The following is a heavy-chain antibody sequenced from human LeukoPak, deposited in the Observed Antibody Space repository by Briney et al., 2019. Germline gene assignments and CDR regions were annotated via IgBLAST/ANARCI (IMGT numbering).Heavy chain of an antibody. D-gene: IGHD1-26*01. Sequence: GGSLRLSCAASGFTFSSYDMPWVRQATGKGLEWVSAIGTAGDTYYPGSVKGRFTISRENAKNSLYLQMNSLRAGDTAVYYCARDSIFTGVGPTDDAFDIWGHGTMVTVSS. CDR2: IGTAGDT. J-gene: IGHJ3*02. CDR3: ARDSIFTGVGPTDDAFDI. CDR1: GFTFSSYD. V-gene: IGHV3-13*01.